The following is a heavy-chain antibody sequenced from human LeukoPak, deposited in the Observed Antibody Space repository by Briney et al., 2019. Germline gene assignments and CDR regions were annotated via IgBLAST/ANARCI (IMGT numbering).Heavy chain of an antibody. CDR2: ISANSGNT. CDR3: ARGGQGVYYDSSGYYPSDY. D-gene: IGHD3-22*01. Sequence: ASVKVSFKASGYTFTSYGISWVRQAPGQGLEWMGWISANSGNTNYAQKLQGRVTMTTDTSTSTACMELRSLRSDDTAVYYCARGGQGVYYDSSGYYPSDYWGQGTLVTVSS. J-gene: IGHJ4*02. V-gene: IGHV1-18*01. CDR1: GYTFTSYG.